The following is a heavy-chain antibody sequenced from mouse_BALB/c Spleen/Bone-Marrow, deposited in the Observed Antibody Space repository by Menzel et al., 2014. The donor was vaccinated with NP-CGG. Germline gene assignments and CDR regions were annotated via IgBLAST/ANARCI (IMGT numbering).Heavy chain of an antibody. CDR1: GFNIKDTY. V-gene: IGHV14-3*02. CDR3: AGDGAY. D-gene: IGHD3-3*01. CDR2: IDPANGNT. J-gene: IGHJ3*01. Sequence: DVKLVESGAELVKPGASVKLSCTASGFNIKDTYMHWVKQRPEQGLGWIGRIDPANGNTKYDPKFQGKATITADTSSNTAYLQLSSLTSGDTAVYYCAGDGAYWGQGTLVTVSA.